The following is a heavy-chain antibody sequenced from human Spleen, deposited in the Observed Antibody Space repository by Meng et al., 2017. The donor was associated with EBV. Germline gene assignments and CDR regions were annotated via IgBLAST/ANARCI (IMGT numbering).Heavy chain of an antibody. CDR1: GYTFTDNY. J-gene: IGHJ4*02. V-gene: IGHV1-2*06. CDR3: ARGGMIVVVTAFDY. CDR2: INPGGGT. D-gene: IGHD3-22*01. Sequence: QVQLVQSGTEVKKPGASGKVSCKASGYTFTDNYMHWLRQAPGQGLEWMGRINPGGGTKYAQRFQDRVTMTRDTSISTAYMELSSLTSDDTAVYYCARGGMIVVVTAFDYWGQGTLVTVAS.